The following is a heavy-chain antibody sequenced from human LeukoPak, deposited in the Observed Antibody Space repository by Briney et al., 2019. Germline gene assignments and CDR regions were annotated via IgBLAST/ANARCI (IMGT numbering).Heavy chain of an antibody. CDR2: IYYSGST. Sequence: SETLSLTCTVSGGSISSSSYYWGWIRQPPGKGLEWIGSIYYSGSTYYNPSLKSRVTISVDTSKNQFSLKLSSVTAADTAVYYCAREVNSGYYLHYFDYWGQGTLVTVSS. V-gene: IGHV4-39*07. CDR1: GGSISSSSYY. D-gene: IGHD3-22*01. CDR3: AREVNSGYYLHYFDY. J-gene: IGHJ4*02.